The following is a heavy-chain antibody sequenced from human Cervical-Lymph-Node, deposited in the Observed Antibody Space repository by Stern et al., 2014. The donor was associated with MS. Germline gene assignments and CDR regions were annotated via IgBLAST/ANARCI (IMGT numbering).Heavy chain of an antibody. Sequence: VQLVQSGAEVKKPGESLKISCKGSEYNFNTHWIAWVRQMHGKGLEWLGNIYPGNSDTRYNPSLQGQVSISADKSITTAYLHFSSLKASDSAMYFCARHGGPNWNHEAHNWFDPWGQGTLVTVSS. CDR2: IYPGNSDT. CDR3: ARHGGPNWNHEAHNWFDP. CDR1: EYNFNTHW. J-gene: IGHJ5*02. V-gene: IGHV5-51*03. D-gene: IGHD1-14*01.